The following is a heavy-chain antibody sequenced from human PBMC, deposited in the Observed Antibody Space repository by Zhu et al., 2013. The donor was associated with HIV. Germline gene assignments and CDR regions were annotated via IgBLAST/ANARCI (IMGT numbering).Heavy chain of an antibody. CDR3: ARGSYSSGWSASSDPFDY. D-gene: IGHD6-19*01. V-gene: IGHV1-8*02. J-gene: IGHJ4*02. CDR2: MNPNSGNT. CDR1: GGTFSSYA. Sequence: QVQLVQSGAEVKKPGSSVKVSCKASGGTFSSYAISWVRQATGQGLEWMGWMNPNSGNTGYAQKFQGRVTMTRNTSISTAYMELSSLRSEDTAVYYCARGSYSSGWSASSDPFDYWAEGTLVTVSS.